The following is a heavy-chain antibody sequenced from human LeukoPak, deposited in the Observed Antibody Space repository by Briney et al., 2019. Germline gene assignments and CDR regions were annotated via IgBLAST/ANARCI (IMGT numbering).Heavy chain of an antibody. CDR2: IKQDGSEK. D-gene: IGHD3-9*01. J-gene: IGHJ4*02. CDR1: GFIFRRYW. V-gene: IGHV3-7*01. Sequence: GGSLRLSCATSGFIFRRYWMSWVRQAPGKGLEWVANIKQDGSEKYYVDSVKGRFTISRDNAKNSVYLQTNSLRVEDTAVYYCARRYFDLWGQGTLVTVSS. CDR3: ARRYFDL.